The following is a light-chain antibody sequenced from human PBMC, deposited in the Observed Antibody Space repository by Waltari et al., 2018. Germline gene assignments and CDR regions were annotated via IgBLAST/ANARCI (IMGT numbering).Light chain of an antibody. J-gene: IGKJ3*01. Sequence: DIVMTQSPLSLPVTPGEPASISCRSSQSLLHSNGYNYLDWYLQKPGQSPQLLIYLGSNRASGVPDRVSGSGSGTDFTLKISRVEAEDVGVYYCMQALQTPPFDFGPWDQSGYQT. CDR1: QSLLHSNGYNY. V-gene: IGKV2-28*01. CDR3: MQALQTPPFD. CDR2: LGS.